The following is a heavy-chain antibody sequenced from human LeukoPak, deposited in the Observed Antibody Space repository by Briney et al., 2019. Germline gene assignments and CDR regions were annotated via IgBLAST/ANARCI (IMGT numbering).Heavy chain of an antibody. D-gene: IGHD2-15*01. V-gene: IGHV3-30*03. CDR1: GFTVSSNY. Sequence: PGGSLRLSCAASGFTVSSNYMSWVRQAPGKGLEWVAVISYDGSNKYYADSVKGRFTISRDNSKNTLYLQMNSLRAEDTAVYYCARVRSGWSKVYYFDYWGQGTLVTVSS. CDR3: ARVRSGWSKVYYFDY. J-gene: IGHJ4*02. CDR2: ISYDGSNK.